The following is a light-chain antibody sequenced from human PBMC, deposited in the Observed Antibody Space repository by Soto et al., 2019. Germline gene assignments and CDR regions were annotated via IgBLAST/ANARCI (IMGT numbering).Light chain of an antibody. CDR1: SSDVGGYNY. CDR2: EVS. Sequence: QSALTQPPSASGSPGQSVTISCTGMSSDVGGYNYVSWYQQHPGKAPKLMIYEVSKRPSGVPDRFSGSKSGNTASLTVSGLQAEDEDDYYCSSYAGASSEVFGGGTKVTVL. V-gene: IGLV2-8*01. J-gene: IGLJ2*01. CDR3: SSYAGASSEV.